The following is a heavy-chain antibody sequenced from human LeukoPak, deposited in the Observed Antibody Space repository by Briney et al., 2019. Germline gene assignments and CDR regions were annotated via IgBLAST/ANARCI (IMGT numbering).Heavy chain of an antibody. V-gene: IGHV3-66*01. J-gene: IGHJ4*02. CDR1: GFTVSSNY. Sequence: GGSLRLSCAASGFTVSSNYMSWVRQAPGKGLEWVSVIYSGGSTYYADSVKGRFTISRDNSKNTLYLQMNSLRADDTAVYYCATQPRIGYCSGGSCSLEYWGQGTLVTVSS. D-gene: IGHD2-15*01. CDR3: ATQPRIGYCSGGSCSLEY. CDR2: IYSGGST.